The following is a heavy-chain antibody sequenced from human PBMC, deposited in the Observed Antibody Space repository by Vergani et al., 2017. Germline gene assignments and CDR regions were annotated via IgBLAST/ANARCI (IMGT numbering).Heavy chain of an antibody. D-gene: IGHD2-21*01. J-gene: IGHJ5*02. CDR2: ISSSSSYI. V-gene: IGHV3-21*01. CDR1: GFTFSSYS. Sequence: EVQLVESGGGLVKPGGSLRLSCAASGFTFSSYSMNWVRQAPGKGLEWVSSISSSSSYIYYADSVKGRFTISRDNAKNSLYLQMNSLRAEDTAVYYCARXHLAYCGGDCYSGWFDPWGQGTLVTVSS. CDR3: ARXHLAYCGGDCYSGWFDP.